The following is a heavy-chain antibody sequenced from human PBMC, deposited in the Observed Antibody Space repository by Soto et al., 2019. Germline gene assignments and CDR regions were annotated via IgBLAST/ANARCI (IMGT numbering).Heavy chain of an antibody. J-gene: IGHJ5*02. CDR1: GVSITDYH. V-gene: IGHV4-59*01. Sequence: SETLSLTCTVSGVSITDYHWSWIRQSPGRGLEWICYIFSRGTPNYNPSLKSRVTISIDTSRNQFSLKLNSLTAADTATYFCAKRFGEYAGWFDPLGQGALISVSS. CDR3: AKRFGEYAGWFDP. CDR2: IFSRGTP. D-gene: IGHD4-17*01.